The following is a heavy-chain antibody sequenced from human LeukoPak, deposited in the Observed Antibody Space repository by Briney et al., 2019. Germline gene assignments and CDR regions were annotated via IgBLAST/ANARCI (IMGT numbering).Heavy chain of an antibody. CDR1: GGSISSGGYY. D-gene: IGHD6-19*01. V-gene: IGHV4-31*03. CDR3: ARNLGDGYSSGWYYFDY. J-gene: IGHJ4*02. Sequence: SQTLSLTCTVSGGSISSGGYYWSWIRQHPGKGLEWIGYIYHSGSTYYNPSLKSRVTISVDTSKNQFSLKLSSVTAADTAVYYCARNLGDGYSSGWYYFDYWGQGTLVTVSS. CDR2: IYHSGST.